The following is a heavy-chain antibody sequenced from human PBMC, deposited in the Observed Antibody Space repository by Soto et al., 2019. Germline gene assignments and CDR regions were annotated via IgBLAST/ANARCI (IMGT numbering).Heavy chain of an antibody. CDR2: ISSSSSYT. CDR3: ARGDYDRADYYYYGMDV. Sequence: GSLRLSCAASGFTFSSYSMNWVRQAPGKGLEWVSSISSSSSYTYYADSVKGRFTISRDNAKNSLYLQMNSLRAEDTAVYYCARGDYDRADYYYYGMDVWGQGTTVTVSS. V-gene: IGHV3-21*01. CDR1: GFTFSSYS. D-gene: IGHD3-16*01. J-gene: IGHJ6*02.